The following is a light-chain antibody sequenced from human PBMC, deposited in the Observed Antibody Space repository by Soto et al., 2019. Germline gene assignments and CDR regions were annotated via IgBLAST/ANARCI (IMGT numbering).Light chain of an antibody. CDR2: STN. J-gene: IGLJ7*01. V-gene: IGLV8-61*01. Sequence: QTVVTQEPSFSVSPGGTVTLTCALSSGSVSTGYYPSWYHQHPGQAPRTLIYSTNTRSSGVPDRFSGSILGNKAALTITGAQAEDESDYYCVLYMGGGISVFGGGTQLTVL. CDR3: VLYMGGGISV. CDR1: SGSVSTGYY.